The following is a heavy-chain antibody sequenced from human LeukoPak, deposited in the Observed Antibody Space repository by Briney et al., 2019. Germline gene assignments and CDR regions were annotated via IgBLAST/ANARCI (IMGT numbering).Heavy chain of an antibody. CDR3: ARQGYYGSGSYLADY. CDR1: GYMLNTYW. CDR2: IYPGDSNT. D-gene: IGHD3-10*01. J-gene: IGHJ4*02. V-gene: IGHV5-51*01. Sequence: GESLKISCKVSGYMLNTYWIGWVRQMPGKGLEWLVVIYPGDSNTRYSPSFQGQVTFSVDKSISTVYLQWSSLKASDTAIFYCARQGYYGSGSYLADYWGQGTLVTVSS.